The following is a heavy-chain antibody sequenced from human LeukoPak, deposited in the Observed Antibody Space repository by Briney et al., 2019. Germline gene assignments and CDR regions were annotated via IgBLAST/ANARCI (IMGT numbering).Heavy chain of an antibody. V-gene: IGHV3-23*01. Sequence: PGGSLRLSCTAPGFTFSSYAMSWVRQAPGKGLEWVSAISGSGGSTYYADSVKGRFTISRDNSKNTLYLQMNSLRAEDTAVYYCAKDQSPFDFVRGVTHYGMDVWGQGTTVTVSS. CDR2: ISGSGGST. J-gene: IGHJ6*02. CDR3: AKDQSPFDFVRGVTHYGMDV. CDR1: GFTFSSYA. D-gene: IGHD3-10*02.